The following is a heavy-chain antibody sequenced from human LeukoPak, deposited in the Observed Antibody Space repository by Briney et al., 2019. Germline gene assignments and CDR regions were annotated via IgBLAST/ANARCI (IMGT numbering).Heavy chain of an antibody. J-gene: IGHJ4*02. V-gene: IGHV3-11*05. CDR2: ISSSSSYT. CDR1: GFTFSDYY. Sequence: PGGSLRLYCAASGFTFSDYYMSWIRQAPGKGLEWVSYISSSSSYTNYADSVKGRFTISRDNAKNSLYLQMNSLRAEDTAVYYCARAESGSFDYWGQGTLVTVSS. D-gene: IGHD1-26*01. CDR3: ARAESGSFDY.